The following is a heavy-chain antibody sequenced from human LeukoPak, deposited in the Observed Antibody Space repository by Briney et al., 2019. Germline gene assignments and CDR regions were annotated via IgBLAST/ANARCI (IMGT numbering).Heavy chain of an antibody. CDR3: ARGYYDSSGYLPFDY. CDR2: IIPIFGTA. V-gene: IGHV1-69*05. J-gene: IGHJ4*02. CDR1: GGTFSSYA. Sequence: SVKVSCKASGGTFSSYAISWVRQAPGQGLEWMGGIIPIFGTANYAQKFQGRVTITTDESTSTAYMELSSLRSEDTAVYYCARGYYDSSGYLPFDYWGQGTLVTVSS. D-gene: IGHD3-22*01.